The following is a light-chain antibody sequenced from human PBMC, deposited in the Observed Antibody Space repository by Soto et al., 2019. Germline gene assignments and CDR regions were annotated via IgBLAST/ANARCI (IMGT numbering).Light chain of an antibody. CDR2: DVR. Sequence: QSVLTQPRSVSGSPGQSVTISCTGTSSDVASYNYVSWYQQHPGKAPKLIIYDVRKRPSGVPDRFFGSKSASTASLTISGLQAEDEAEYYCCSYAGSYTYLYGTGTKVTVL. J-gene: IGLJ1*01. CDR1: SSDVASYNY. CDR3: CSYAGSYTYL. V-gene: IGLV2-11*01.